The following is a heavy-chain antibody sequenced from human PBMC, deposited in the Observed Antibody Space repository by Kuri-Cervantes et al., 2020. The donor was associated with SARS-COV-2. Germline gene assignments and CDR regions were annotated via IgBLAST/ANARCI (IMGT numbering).Heavy chain of an antibody. CDR3: ARQEWELGFDP. CDR1: GGSFSGYY. J-gene: IGHJ5*02. V-gene: IGHV4-34*01. CDR2: INHSGST. D-gene: IGHD1-26*01. Sequence: GSLRLSCAVYGGSFSGYYWSWIHQPPGKGLEWIGEINHSGSTNYNPSLKSRVTISIDKSKNQLSLKLASVTAADTAVYYCARQEWELGFDPWGQGTLVTVSS.